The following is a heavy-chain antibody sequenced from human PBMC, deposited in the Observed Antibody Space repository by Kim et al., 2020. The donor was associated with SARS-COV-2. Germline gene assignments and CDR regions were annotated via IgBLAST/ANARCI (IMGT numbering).Heavy chain of an antibody. CDR3: AKGSIAAAVDAFDI. V-gene: IGHV3-23*03. Sequence: GGSLRLSCAASGFTFSSYAMSWVRQAPGKGLEWVADIYSGGSGTYYVDSVKGRFTISRDNSKNTLYLQMNSLRAEDTAVYYCAKGSIAAAVDAFDIWGQGTMVTVSS. D-gene: IGHD6-13*01. CDR2: IYSGGSGT. J-gene: IGHJ3*02. CDR1: GFTFSSYA.